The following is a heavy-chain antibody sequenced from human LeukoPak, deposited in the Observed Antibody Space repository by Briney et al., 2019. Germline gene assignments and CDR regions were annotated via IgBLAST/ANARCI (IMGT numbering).Heavy chain of an antibody. D-gene: IGHD3-10*01. CDR2: TYTSGST. J-gene: IGHJ5*02. Sequence: SETLSLTCTVSGGSISSYYWSWIRQPAGKGLEWIGRTYTSGSTNYNPSLKSRVTMSVDTSKNQFSLKLSSVTAADTAVYYCARDGVRGSWFDPWGQGTLVTVSS. CDR3: ARDGVRGSWFDP. V-gene: IGHV4-4*07. CDR1: GGSISSYY.